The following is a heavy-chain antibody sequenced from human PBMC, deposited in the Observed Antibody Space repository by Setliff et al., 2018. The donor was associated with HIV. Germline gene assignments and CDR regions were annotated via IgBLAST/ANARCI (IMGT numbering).Heavy chain of an antibody. Sequence: KSSETLRLSCAASGFTFRNAWMNWVSQAPGKGLEWVGRIKSKTDGGTTDYAAPVKGRFTISRDDSKNTLYLQMNSLNTEDTAIYYCTTKPPAADFQHWGQGTLVTVSS. D-gene: IGHD2-2*01. CDR3: TTKPPAADFQH. CDR2: IKSKTDGGTT. J-gene: IGHJ1*01. CDR1: GFTFRNAW. V-gene: IGHV3-15*07.